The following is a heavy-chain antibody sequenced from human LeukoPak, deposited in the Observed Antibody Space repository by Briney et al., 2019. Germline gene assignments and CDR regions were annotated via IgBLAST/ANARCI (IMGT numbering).Heavy chain of an antibody. CDR2: ISWNSGSI. D-gene: IGHD2-2*02. CDR3: AKASCSNTSCYTGWFDP. V-gene: IGHV3-9*01. Sequence: RSGGSLRLSCAASGFTFDDYAMHWARQAPGKGLEWVSGISWNSGSIGYADSVKGRFTISRDNAKNSLYLQMNSLRAEDTALYYCAKASCSNTSCYTGWFDPWGQGTLVTVSS. CDR1: GFTFDDYA. J-gene: IGHJ5*02.